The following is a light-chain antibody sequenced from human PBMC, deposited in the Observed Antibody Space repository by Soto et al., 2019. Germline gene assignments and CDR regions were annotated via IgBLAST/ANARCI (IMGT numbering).Light chain of an antibody. CDR2: EVS. J-gene: IGLJ1*01. Sequence: QSALTQPASVSGSPGQSITISCTGTSSDVGGYNYVSWYQQHPGKAPKLMIYEVSNWPSGVSNRFSGSKSGNTASLTISGLQAEDEADYYCSSYTSSSTPYVFGTGTKVTGL. CDR3: SSYTSSSTPYV. CDR1: SSDVGGYNY. V-gene: IGLV2-14*01.